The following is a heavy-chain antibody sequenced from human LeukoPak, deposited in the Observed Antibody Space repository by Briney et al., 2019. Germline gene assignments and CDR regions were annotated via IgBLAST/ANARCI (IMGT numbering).Heavy chain of an antibody. J-gene: IGHJ3*02. V-gene: IGHV3-23*01. Sequence: GGSLSLSCAASGFSFSSYAMSWVRQGPGKGLEWVSSVNGRGAATFYADSVRGRFTISRDNSQNIRFLKMNSLRVDDTAVYLCAKDIRYEDYAYDIWGQGKIVTVSS. CDR3: AKDIRYEDYAYDI. CDR2: VNGRGAAT. CDR1: GFSFSSYA. D-gene: IGHD2-2*01.